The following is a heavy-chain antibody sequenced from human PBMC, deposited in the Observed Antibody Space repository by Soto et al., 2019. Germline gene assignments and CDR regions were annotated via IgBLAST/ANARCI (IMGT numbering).Heavy chain of an antibody. CDR3: ARESEDLTSNFDY. V-gene: IGHV3-21*06. CDR2: ISSTTNYI. Sequence: LGGSLRLSCAASGFTFTRYSMNWVRQAPGKGLEWVSSISSTTNYIYYGDSMKGRFTISRDNAKNSLYLEMNSLRAEDTAVYYCARESEDLTSNFDYWGQGTLVTASS. CDR1: GFTFTRYS. J-gene: IGHJ4*02.